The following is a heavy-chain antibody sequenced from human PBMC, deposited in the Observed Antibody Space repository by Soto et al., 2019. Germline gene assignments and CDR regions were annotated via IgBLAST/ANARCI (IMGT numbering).Heavy chain of an antibody. V-gene: IGHV3-30*03. Sequence: HPGGSLRLSCGASAFSNYAIHWVRQAPGKGLGWVGIVSHAAGSTYTADSVQGHFSISRDTSNSTVYLHMSSLRPEDSGLYYWARGGWLDGYNAPLYSWGKGSLVTVSS. J-gene: IGHJ5*02. D-gene: IGHD6-19*01. CDR3: ARGGWLDGYNAPLYS. CDR1: AFSNYA. CDR2: VSHAAGST.